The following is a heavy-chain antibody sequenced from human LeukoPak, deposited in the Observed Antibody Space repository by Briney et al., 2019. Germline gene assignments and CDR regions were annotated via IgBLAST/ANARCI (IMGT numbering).Heavy chain of an antibody. V-gene: IGHV4-39*07. Sequence: SETLSLTCTVSGGSISSSSYYWGWIRQPPGKGLEWIGSIYYSGSTYYNPSLKSRVTISVDTSKNQFSLKLSSVTAADTAVYYYARYVSSGWPYYFDYWGQGTLVTVSS. CDR1: GGSISSSSYY. CDR3: ARYVSSGWPYYFDY. J-gene: IGHJ4*02. CDR2: IYYSGST. D-gene: IGHD6-19*01.